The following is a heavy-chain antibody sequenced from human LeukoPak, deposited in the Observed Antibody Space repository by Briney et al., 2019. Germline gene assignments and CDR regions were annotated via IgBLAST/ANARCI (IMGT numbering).Heavy chain of an antibody. D-gene: IGHD2-21*02. CDR2: IYYSGST. J-gene: IGHJ2*01. CDR3: ARAQVGAPGYCGGDCYHYWYFDL. Sequence: SETLSLTCTVSGGSISSSSYYWGWIRQPPGKGLECIGGIYYSGSTYYNPSLKSRVTISVDTSKNQFSLKLSSVTAADTAVYYCARAQVGAPGYCGGDCYHYWYFDLWGRGTLVTVSS. CDR1: GGSISSSSYY. V-gene: IGHV4-39*07.